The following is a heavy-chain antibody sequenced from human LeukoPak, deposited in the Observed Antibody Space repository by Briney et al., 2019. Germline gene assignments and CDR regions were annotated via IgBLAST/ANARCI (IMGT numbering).Heavy chain of an antibody. D-gene: IGHD1-26*01. Sequence: GGSLRLSCAASGFTFSNYWMSWVRQAPGKGLEWLANMKQEGGVKYYVDSVRGRFTISRDNAKNSLYLQMDSLRAEDTAVYYCARATTGADWYFDPWGRGTLVTVSS. CDR2: MKQEGGVK. J-gene: IGHJ2*01. CDR1: GFTFSNYW. V-gene: IGHV3-7*03. CDR3: ARATTGADWYFDP.